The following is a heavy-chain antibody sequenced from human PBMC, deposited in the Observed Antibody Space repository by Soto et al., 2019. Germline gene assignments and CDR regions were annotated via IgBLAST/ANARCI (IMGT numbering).Heavy chain of an antibody. Sequence: PSETLSLTCTVSVGSISSYYWSWIRQPPGKGLEWIGYIYYSGSTNYNPSLKSRVTISVDKSKNEFYLKLSSVTAADTAVYYCARNLESYCSSQDDYWGQRNRGTVS. CDR1: VGSISSYY. V-gene: IGHV4-59*12. J-gene: IGHJ4*02. CDR2: IYYSGST. D-gene: IGHD6-6*01. CDR3: ARNLESYCSSQDDY.